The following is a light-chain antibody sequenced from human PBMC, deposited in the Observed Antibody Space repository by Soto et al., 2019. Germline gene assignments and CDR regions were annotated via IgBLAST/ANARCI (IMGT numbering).Light chain of an antibody. CDR1: QSVRSS. Sequence: IVLTQSPGTLFLSPGERATLSCRASQSVRSSLAWYHHKPGEAPRLLISDASIRAAGIQYRFSGIGSGTDFTLTITRLEPEDFALYYFQQYVVGSTLSFGRGTRLEIK. CDR3: QQYVVGSTLS. V-gene: IGKV3-20*01. J-gene: IGKJ5*01. CDR2: DAS.